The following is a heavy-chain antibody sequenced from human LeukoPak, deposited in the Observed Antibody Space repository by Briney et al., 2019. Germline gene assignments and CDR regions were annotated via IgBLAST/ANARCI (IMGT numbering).Heavy chain of an antibody. Sequence: GGSLRLSCAASGFTFSDHYMDWVRQAPGKGLEWVGRTRNKANSYTTEYAVSVKGRFTISRDDSKNSLYLQMNSLKTEDTAVYYCARPRGGSADAFDIWGQGTMVTVSS. V-gene: IGHV3-72*01. D-gene: IGHD2-15*01. CDR3: ARPRGGSADAFDI. CDR2: TRNKANSYTT. J-gene: IGHJ3*02. CDR1: GFTFSDHY.